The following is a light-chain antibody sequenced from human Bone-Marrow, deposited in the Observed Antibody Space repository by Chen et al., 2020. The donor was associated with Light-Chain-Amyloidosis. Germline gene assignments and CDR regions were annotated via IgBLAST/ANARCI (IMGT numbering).Light chain of an antibody. CDR1: SSDIGGYNY. CDR3: SSYTSSTTHVV. V-gene: IGLV2-14*03. J-gene: IGLJ2*01. Sequence: QSALTQPASVSGSPGQSMTISSTGTSSDIGGYNYASWYQQHPDKAPKHMIYDVSNRPSGVSDRFSGSKSGYTASLTISGLQAEDEADYYCSSYTSSTTHVVFGRGTKLTVL. CDR2: DVS.